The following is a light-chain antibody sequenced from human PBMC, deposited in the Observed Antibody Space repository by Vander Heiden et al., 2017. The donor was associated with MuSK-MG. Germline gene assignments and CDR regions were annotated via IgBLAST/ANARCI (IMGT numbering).Light chain of an antibody. V-gene: IGKV1-33*01. CDR1: QDISNY. Sequence: QMTQSPSSLSASVGDRVTITCQASQDISNYLNWYQQKPGKAPKLLIYDASNLETGVPSRFSGSGSGTDFTFTISSLQPEDIATYYCQQYDNLPPMCSFGQGTKLEIK. CDR3: QQYDNLPPMCS. CDR2: DAS. J-gene: IGKJ2*04.